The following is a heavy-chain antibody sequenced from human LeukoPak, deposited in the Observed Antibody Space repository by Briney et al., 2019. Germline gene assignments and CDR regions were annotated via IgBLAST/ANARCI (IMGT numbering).Heavy chain of an antibody. V-gene: IGHV3-23*01. CDR1: GFTFSSYA. J-gene: IGHJ4*02. CDR2: ISGSGGST. D-gene: IGHD5-18*01. Sequence: QPGGSLRLSCAASGFTFSSYARSWVRQAPGKGLEWVSAISGSGGSTYYADSVKGRFTISRDNSKNTLYLQMNSLRAEDTAVYYCAKNVRGYSYGYFDNWGQGTLVTVSS. CDR3: AKNVRGYSYGYFDN.